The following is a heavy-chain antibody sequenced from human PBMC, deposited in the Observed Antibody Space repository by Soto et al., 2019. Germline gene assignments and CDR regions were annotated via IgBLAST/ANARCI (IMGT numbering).Heavy chain of an antibody. CDR2: ISAYNGNT. Sequence: ASVKVSCKASGYTFTSYGISWVRQTPGQGLEWMGWISAYNGNTNYAQKLQGRVTMTTDTSTSTAYMELRSLRSDDTAVYYCARDFHVLRFLEWFLLADYWGQGTLVTGSS. CDR1: GYTFTSYG. D-gene: IGHD3-3*01. CDR3: ARDFHVLRFLEWFLLADY. J-gene: IGHJ4*02. V-gene: IGHV1-18*01.